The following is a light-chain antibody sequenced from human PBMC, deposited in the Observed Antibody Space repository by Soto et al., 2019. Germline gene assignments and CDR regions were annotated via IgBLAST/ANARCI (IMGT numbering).Light chain of an antibody. V-gene: IGKV1-5*03. Sequence: DIQITQSPSTLSASEGDRVTITCRASQSISGRLAWYQQKPGKAPKLLISKASSLESGVPSRFSGSGSGTEFTLTISSLQPDDFATYYCQQYDSYSFSFGPGTKVDIK. J-gene: IGKJ3*01. CDR3: QQYDSYSFS. CDR1: QSISGR. CDR2: KAS.